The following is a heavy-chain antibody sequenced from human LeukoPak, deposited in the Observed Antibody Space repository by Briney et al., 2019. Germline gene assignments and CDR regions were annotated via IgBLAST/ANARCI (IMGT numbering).Heavy chain of an antibody. J-gene: IGHJ4*02. Sequence: SETLSLTCTVSGGSISSYYWSWIRQPPGKGLEWIGYIYYSGSTNYNPSLKSRVTISVDTSKNQFSLKLSSVTAADTAVYYCASKSTDHGELRFDYWGQGTLVTVSS. CDR3: ASKSTDHGELRFDY. CDR2: IYYSGST. D-gene: IGHD4-17*01. CDR1: GGSISSYY. V-gene: IGHV4-59*01.